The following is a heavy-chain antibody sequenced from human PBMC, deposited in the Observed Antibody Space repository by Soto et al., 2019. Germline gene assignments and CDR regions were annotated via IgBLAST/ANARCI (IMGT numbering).Heavy chain of an antibody. D-gene: IGHD2-21*02. V-gene: IGHV3-30-3*01. CDR2: ISYDGSNK. CDR1: GFTFSSYA. CDR3: ARDWYGGNSPASGFDY. J-gene: IGHJ4*02. Sequence: GGSLRLSCAASGFTFSSYAMHWVRQAPGKGLEWVAVISYDGSNKYYADSVKGRFTISRDNSKNTLYLQMNSLRAGDTAVYYCARDWYGGNSPASGFDYWGQGTLVTVSS.